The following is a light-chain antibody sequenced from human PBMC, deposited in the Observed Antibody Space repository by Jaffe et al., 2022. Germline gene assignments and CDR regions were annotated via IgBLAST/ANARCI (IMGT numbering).Light chain of an antibody. V-gene: IGLV2-11*01. CDR3: CSFAGSPYI. J-gene: IGLJ1*01. CDR2: DVN. Sequence: QSALTQPRSVSGSPGQSVTISCTGTSSDVGFYNYVSWYQRHPDKAPRLIIYDVNKRPSGVPDRFSGSKSGDTASLTISGLQTEDEADYFCCSFAGSPYIFGPETKVTVL. CDR1: SSDVGFYNY.